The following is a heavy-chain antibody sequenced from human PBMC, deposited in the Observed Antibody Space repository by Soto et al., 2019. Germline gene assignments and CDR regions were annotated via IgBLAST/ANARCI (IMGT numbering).Heavy chain of an antibody. J-gene: IGHJ4*02. CDR3: AREMGYFISTSGPFDY. Sequence: QVQLVESGGGVVQPGRSLRLSCTASGFTLSSHAMHWVRQAPGKGLEWVAITSYDGSNKYPADSVKGRFTISRDNSKNTLSLQMNGLRADDTDVYYCAREMGYFISTSGPFDYWGQGTLVTVSS. CDR1: GFTLSSHA. V-gene: IGHV3-30-3*01. CDR2: TSYDGSNK. D-gene: IGHD2-2*01.